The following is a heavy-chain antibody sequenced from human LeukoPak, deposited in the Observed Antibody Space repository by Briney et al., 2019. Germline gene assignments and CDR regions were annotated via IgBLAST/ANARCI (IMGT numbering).Heavy chain of an antibody. J-gene: IGHJ4*02. V-gene: IGHV4-59*01. CDR2: IYYSGST. D-gene: IGHD3-10*01. CDR3: ARVGYSSSGNYYNDRGAFDY. CDR1: GGSISSYY. Sequence: SETLSLTCTVYGGSISSYYWSWIRQPPGKGLEWIGYIYYSGSTNYNPSLKSRVTISVDTSKNQFSLKLSSVTAADTAVYYCARVGYSSSGNYYNDRGAFDYWGQGTLVAVSS.